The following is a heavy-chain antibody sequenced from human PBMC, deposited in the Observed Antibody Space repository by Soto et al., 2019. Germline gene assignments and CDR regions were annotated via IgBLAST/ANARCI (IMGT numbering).Heavy chain of an antibody. J-gene: IGHJ4*02. CDR3: AGGGGSYLPDY. CDR2: ISRSSSYT. V-gene: IGHV3-11*05. Sequence: QVQLVESGGGLVKPGGSLRLSCAASGFTFSDYYMSWIRQAPGKGLEWVSYISRSSSYTNYADSVNGRFTISRDNAKNSLFLQMNSLRAADTAVYYCAGGGGSYLPDYWGQGTLVTVSS. D-gene: IGHD1-26*01. CDR1: GFTFSDYY.